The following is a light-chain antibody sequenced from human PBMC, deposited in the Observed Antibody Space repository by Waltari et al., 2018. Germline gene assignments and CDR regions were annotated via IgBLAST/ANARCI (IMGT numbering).Light chain of an antibody. Sequence: QSALTQPASVSGSPGQSITVSCIGTSNDSGSYNFVSWFQQHPGRAPKLMIYDVSERPLGVSNRFSGSKSGNTASLTISGLQAEDEADYYCFSYAGSNSFAFGGGTRVTVL. CDR2: DVS. V-gene: IGLV2-23*02. CDR3: FSYAGSNSFA. J-gene: IGLJ2*01. CDR1: SNDSGSYNF.